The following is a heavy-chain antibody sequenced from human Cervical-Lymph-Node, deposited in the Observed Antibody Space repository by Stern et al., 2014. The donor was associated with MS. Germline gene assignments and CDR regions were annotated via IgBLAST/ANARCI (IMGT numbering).Heavy chain of an antibody. V-gene: IGHV1-46*01. CDR1: GYSFTDYY. CDR2: INPNDGDT. J-gene: IGHJ4*02. CDR3: ARWGLHKPLDY. D-gene: IGHD2-21*02. Sequence: QVQLVESGADVKRSGASVTLSCKASGYSFTDYYIQWVRQVPGQGLELMGMINPNDGDTGYAPRFQGRVTLTRDTSTNTAYIQLSSLRSDDTAVYFCARWGLHKPLDYWGQGTLVTVSS.